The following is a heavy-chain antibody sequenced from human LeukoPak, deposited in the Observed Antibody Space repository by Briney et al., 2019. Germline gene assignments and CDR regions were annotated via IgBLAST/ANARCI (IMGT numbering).Heavy chain of an antibody. J-gene: IGHJ4*02. CDR1: GGSISSYY. CDR2: IHYSGST. Sequence: SETLSLTCTVSGGSISSYYWSWIRQPPGKGLEWIGYIHYSGSTYYNPSLKSRVTISVDTSKNQFSLKLSSVTAADTAVYYCARDRLGYSYERGRTFDYWGQGTLVTVSS. V-gene: IGHV4-59*12. CDR3: ARDRLGYSYERGRTFDY. D-gene: IGHD5-18*01.